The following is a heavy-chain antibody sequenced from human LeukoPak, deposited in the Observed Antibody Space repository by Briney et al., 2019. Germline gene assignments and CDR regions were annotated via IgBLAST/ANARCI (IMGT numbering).Heavy chain of an antibody. CDR1: GGTFSSYA. CDR3: ARVGGGRYCSSTSCYMRGWFDP. D-gene: IGHD2-2*02. J-gene: IGHJ5*02. CDR2: IIPIFGTA. V-gene: IGHV1-69*13. Sequence: SVKVSCKASGGTFSSYAISWVRQAPGQGLEWMGGIIPIFGTANYAQKFQGRVTISADESTSTAFMELSSLRSEDTAVYYCARVGGGRYCSSTSCYMRGWFDPWGQGTLVTVSS.